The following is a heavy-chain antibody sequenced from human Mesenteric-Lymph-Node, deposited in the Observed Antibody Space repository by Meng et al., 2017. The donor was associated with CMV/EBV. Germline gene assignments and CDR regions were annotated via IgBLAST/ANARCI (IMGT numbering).Heavy chain of an antibody. CDR2: IYYSGST. CDR3: AREGGNYYYYGMDV. D-gene: IGHD3-16*01. V-gene: IGHV4-61*01. J-gene: IGHJ6*02. CDR1: GGSVSSGSYY. Sequence: GSLRLSCTVSGGSVSSGSYYWNWIRQPPGKGLEWIGYIYYSGSTNYNSSLKSRVIILVGTSKNQFSLRLSSVTAADTAVYYCAREGGNYYYYGMDVWGQGTTVTVSS.